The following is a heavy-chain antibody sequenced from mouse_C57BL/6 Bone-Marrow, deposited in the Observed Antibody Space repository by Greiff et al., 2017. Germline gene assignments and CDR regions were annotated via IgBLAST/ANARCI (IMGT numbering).Heavy chain of an antibody. D-gene: IGHD1-1*02. CDR2: IRLKSDNHAT. CDR1: GFTFSNYC. J-gene: IGHJ2*01. Sequence: EVKLVESGGGLVQPGGSMKLSCVASGFTFSNYCMNWVRQSPEKGLEWVAQIRLKSDNHATHYAVSVKGRFTTSRDDSKSSVYLQMSNLRAEATGIYSCEVGSYSRDYFDYWGQGTTLTVSS. CDR3: EVGSYSRDYFDY. V-gene: IGHV6-3*01.